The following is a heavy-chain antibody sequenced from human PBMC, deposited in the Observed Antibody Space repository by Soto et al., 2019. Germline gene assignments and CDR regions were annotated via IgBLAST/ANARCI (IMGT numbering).Heavy chain of an antibody. CDR1: GISIDNYY. CDR2: IYSSGTT. CDR3: VRDVGGSGWFAP. Sequence: PSETLSLTCTVSGISIDNYYCSWIRQSAGKGLEWIGRIYSSGTTNYNPSLKSRVTMSVDMSKSQFSLNVRSVTAADTAVYYCVRDVGGSGWFAPWGQGPPVTVSS. V-gene: IGHV4-4*07. J-gene: IGHJ5*02.